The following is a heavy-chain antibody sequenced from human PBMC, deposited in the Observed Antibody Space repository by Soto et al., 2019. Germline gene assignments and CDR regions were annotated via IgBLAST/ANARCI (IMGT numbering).Heavy chain of an antibody. CDR2: IYYSGST. D-gene: IGHD2-2*01. J-gene: IGHJ6*02. CDR1: GGSISSGGYY. V-gene: IGHV4-31*03. Sequence: SETLSLTCTVSGGSISSGGYYWTWIRQHPGKGLEWIGYIYYSGSTYHNPSLKSRVTISVDTSKNQFPLKVSSLTAADTAVYYCARVFNGGYCSSTSCYSYGMDVWGQGTTVTVSS. CDR3: ARVFNGGYCSSTSCYSYGMDV.